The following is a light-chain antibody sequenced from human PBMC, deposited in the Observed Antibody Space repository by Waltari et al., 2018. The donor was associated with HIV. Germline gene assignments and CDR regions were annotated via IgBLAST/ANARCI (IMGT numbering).Light chain of an antibody. CDR2: RNN. CDR1: SPNIASNY. V-gene: IGLV1-47*01. CDR3: AAWDDSLSGWV. J-gene: IGLJ3*02. Sequence: QSVLTPPPSASGTPAQRVTLSCSGSSPNIASNYVYWDQQLPGTAPKLLIYRNNQRPSGVPDRFSGSKSGTSASLAISGLRSEDEADYYCAAWDDSLSGWVFGGGTKLTVL.